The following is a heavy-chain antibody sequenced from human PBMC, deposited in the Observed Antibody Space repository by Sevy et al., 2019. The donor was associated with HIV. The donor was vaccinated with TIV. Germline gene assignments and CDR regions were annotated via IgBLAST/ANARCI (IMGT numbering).Heavy chain of an antibody. J-gene: IGHJ6*03. V-gene: IGHV3-11*06. CDR1: GFTFSDYY. D-gene: IGHD3-16*02. CDR3: ARRPLRLGELSLSRGCYYMDV. Sequence: GGSLRLSCAASGFTFSDYYMSWIRQAPGKGLEWVSYISSSSSDTNYAASVKGRFTISRDNAKKSLYLQMNSLRAEDTAVDYCARRPLRLGELSLSRGCYYMDVWGKGTTVTVSS. CDR2: ISSSSSDT.